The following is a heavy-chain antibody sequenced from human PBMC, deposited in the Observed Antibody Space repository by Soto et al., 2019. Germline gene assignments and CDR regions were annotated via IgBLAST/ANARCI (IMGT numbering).Heavy chain of an antibody. CDR1: GYTFTSYD. Sequence: QVQLVQSGAEVKKPGASVKVSCKASGYTFTSYDISWGRQAPGQGLEWMGWISTYNGNTNYAQTLQGRVTMTTDTPTSTAYTELGSLSSADTAVYYCGSGRGEAFDYWGQGTLVTVSS. V-gene: IGHV1-18*01. J-gene: IGHJ4*02. CDR3: GSGRGEAFDY. D-gene: IGHD3-16*01. CDR2: ISTYNGNT.